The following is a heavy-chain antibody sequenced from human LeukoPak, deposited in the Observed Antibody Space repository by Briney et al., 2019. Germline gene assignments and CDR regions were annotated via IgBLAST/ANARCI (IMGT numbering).Heavy chain of an antibody. CDR3: ARDHSRSYAHDY. CDR1: GFTFSSYE. J-gene: IGHJ4*02. CDR2: ISSSGSTI. D-gene: IGHD2-2*01. Sequence: GGSLRLSCAASGFTFSSYEMNWVRQAPGKGLEWVSYISSSGSTIYYADSVKGRFTISRDNAKNSLHLQMNSLRAEDTAVYYCARDHSRSYAHDYWGQGTLVTVSS. V-gene: IGHV3-48*03.